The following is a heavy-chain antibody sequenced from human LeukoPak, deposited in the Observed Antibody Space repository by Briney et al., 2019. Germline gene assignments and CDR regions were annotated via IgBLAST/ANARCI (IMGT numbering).Heavy chain of an antibody. J-gene: IGHJ6*02. Sequence: SGTLSLTCAVSGGSISSSNWWSWVRQPPGKGLGWIGEIYQSDITNYNPSLKSRVTISVDKSKNQFSLMLSSVTAADTAVYYCARVYYDTTGYYRYGMDVWGQGTTVTVSS. V-gene: IGHV4-4*02. CDR2: IYQSDIT. CDR3: ARVYYDTTGYYRYGMDV. D-gene: IGHD3-22*01. CDR1: GGSISSSNW.